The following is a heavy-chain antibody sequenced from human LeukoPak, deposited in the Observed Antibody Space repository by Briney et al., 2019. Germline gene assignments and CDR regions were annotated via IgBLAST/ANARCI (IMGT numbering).Heavy chain of an antibody. CDR3: AKGRDYGSGRNHYFDY. CDR2: MNPNSGNT. J-gene: IGHJ4*02. D-gene: IGHD3-10*01. Sequence: ASVTVSFKASGYTFTIYDINGVGQATGQGLEGMGWMNPNSGNTGYAQKFQGRVTMTTNTSISTVYMELSSLRSEDTAVYYCAKGRDYGSGRNHYFDYWGQGTLVTVSS. V-gene: IGHV1-8*01. CDR1: GYTFTIYD.